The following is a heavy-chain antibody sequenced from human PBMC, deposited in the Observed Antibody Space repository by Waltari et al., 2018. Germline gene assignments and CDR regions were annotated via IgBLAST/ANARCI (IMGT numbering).Heavy chain of an antibody. V-gene: IGHV4-39*01. CDR3: ARRGGGLYDFWSPGPFDY. J-gene: IGHJ4*02. D-gene: IGHD3-3*01. Sequence: QLQLQESGPGLVKPSETLSLTCTVSGGSISSSSYYCVWIRPPPGEGLEWIGSIYYSGGTYYNPSLKSRVTISVETSKNQFSLKLSSVTAADTAVYYCARRGGGLYDFWSPGPFDYWGQGTLVTVSS. CDR2: IYYSGGT. CDR1: GGSISSSSYY.